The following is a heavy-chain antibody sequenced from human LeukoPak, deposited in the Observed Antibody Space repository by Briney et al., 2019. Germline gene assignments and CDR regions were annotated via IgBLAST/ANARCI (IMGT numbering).Heavy chain of an antibody. CDR1: GYTFTSYG. Sequence: ASVKVPCKASGYTFTSYGISWVRQAPGQGLEWMGWISAYNGNTNYAQKLQGRVTMTTDTSTSTAYMELRSLRSDDTAVCYCARDLGIGDPFDYWGQGTLVTVSS. J-gene: IGHJ4*02. V-gene: IGHV1-18*01. D-gene: IGHD1-26*01. CDR3: ARDLGIGDPFDY. CDR2: ISAYNGNT.